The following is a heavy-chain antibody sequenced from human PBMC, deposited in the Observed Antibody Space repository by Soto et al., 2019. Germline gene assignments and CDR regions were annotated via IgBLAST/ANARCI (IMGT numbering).Heavy chain of an antibody. CDR2: MNPNSGNT. Sequence: ASVKVSCKASGYTFTSYDINWVRQATGQGLEWMGWMNPNSGNTGYAQKFQGRVTMSRNTSISTAYMELSSLRSEDTAVYYCARRYYYDSSAAFDYWGQGTLVTVPQ. CDR3: ARRYYYDSSAAFDY. CDR1: GYTFTSYD. D-gene: IGHD3-22*01. J-gene: IGHJ4*02. V-gene: IGHV1-8*01.